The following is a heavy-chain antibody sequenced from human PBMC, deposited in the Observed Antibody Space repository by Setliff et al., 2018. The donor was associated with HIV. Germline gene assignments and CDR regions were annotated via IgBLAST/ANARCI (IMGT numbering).Heavy chain of an antibody. J-gene: IGHJ4*02. CDR3: ARDGYSSSWYVISGSFDY. V-gene: IGHV4-39*07. Sequence: SETLSLTCIVSGGSISSSSYYWGWIRQPPGKGLEWIGTVYYSGSTYYNPSLKSRVTISVDTSENQFSLKLSSVTAADTAVYYCARDGYSSSWYVISGSFDYWGQGIRVTV. D-gene: IGHD6-13*01. CDR1: GGSISSSSYY. CDR2: VYYSGST.